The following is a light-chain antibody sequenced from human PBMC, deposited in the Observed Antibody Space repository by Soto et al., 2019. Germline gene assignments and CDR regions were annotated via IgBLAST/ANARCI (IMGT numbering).Light chain of an antibody. CDR3: TSYTGSSTLDV. Sequence: QSVLTQPASVSGSPGQSITISCTGTSSDVGGYNYVSWYQQHPGKAPKLMIYEVSNRPSGDSNRFSGSKSGNTASLTISGLQAEDEADYYCTSYTGSSTLDVVGTGTKVTVL. CDR1: SSDVGGYNY. J-gene: IGLJ1*01. V-gene: IGLV2-14*01. CDR2: EVS.